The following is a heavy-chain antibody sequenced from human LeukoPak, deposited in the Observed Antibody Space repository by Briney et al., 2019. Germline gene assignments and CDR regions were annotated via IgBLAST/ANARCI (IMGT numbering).Heavy chain of an antibody. CDR3: AREGGYCSSTSCYWDYYGMDV. CDR2: IYSGGST. Sequence: PGRSLRLSCAASGFTVSSNYMSWVRQAPGKGLEWVSVIYSGGSTYYADSVKGRFTISRDNSKNTLYLQMNSLRAEDTAVYYCAREGGYCSSTSCYWDYYGMDVWGQGTTVTVSS. CDR1: GFTVSSNY. V-gene: IGHV3-53*01. J-gene: IGHJ6*02. D-gene: IGHD2-2*01.